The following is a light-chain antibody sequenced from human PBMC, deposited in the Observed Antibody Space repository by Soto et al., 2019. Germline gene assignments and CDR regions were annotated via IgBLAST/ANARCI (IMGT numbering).Light chain of an antibody. CDR1: SSDFGAYNY. CDR3: SSYSGGSTPVV. CDR2: DVT. V-gene: IGLV2-14*03. J-gene: IGLJ3*02. Sequence: QSVLTQPSSVSGSPGQSITISCTGTSSDFGAYNYVSWYQLHPGKAPKLMIYDVTNRPSGISNRFSGSKSGNTASLTISGLQAEDEADYYCSSYSGGSTPVVFGGGTPLTVL.